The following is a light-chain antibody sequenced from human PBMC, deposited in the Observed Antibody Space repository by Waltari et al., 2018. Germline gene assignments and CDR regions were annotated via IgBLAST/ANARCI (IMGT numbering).Light chain of an antibody. V-gene: IGLV3-19*01. CDR1: SLRTSY. Sequence: SSGLTQDPAVSVALGQTIRITFRGDSLRTSYPSWYQVKTGQAPVLVMFGKEKRPSGVPDRISGESSETTSSLIITGAQAEDEADYYCSSRNGRASQVVFAGGTKVTVL. CDR3: SSRNGRASQVV. J-gene: IGLJ2*01. CDR2: GKE.